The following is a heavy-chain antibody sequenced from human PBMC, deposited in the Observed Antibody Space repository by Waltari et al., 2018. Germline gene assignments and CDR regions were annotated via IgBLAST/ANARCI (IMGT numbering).Heavy chain of an antibody. CDR1: GFTFSTYA. CDR2: VSATGGST. CDR3: AKTYNRGWNFFDY. D-gene: IGHD6-19*01. Sequence: EVQLLESGGGLVQPGGSLRLSCADSGFTFSTYAVSWVRQAPGKGLEWVSLVSATGGSTYYTDSVKGRFTISRDNSKNTLYLQMHNLRGDDTAVYYCAKTYNRGWNFFDYWGQGTLVTVSS. J-gene: IGHJ4*02. V-gene: IGHV3-23*01.